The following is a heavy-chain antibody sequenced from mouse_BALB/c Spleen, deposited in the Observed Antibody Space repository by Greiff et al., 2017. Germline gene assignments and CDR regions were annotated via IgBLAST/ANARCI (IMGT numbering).Heavy chain of an antibody. CDR2: ISDGGSYT. Sequence: EVKLMESGGGLVKPGGSLKLSCAASGFTFSDYYMYWVRQTPEKRLEWVATISDGGSYTYYPDSVKGRFTISRDNAKNNLYLQMSSLKSEDTAMYYCARGPYWYFDVWGAGTTVTVSS. CDR1: GFTFSDYY. V-gene: IGHV5-4*02. CDR3: ARGPYWYFDV. J-gene: IGHJ1*01.